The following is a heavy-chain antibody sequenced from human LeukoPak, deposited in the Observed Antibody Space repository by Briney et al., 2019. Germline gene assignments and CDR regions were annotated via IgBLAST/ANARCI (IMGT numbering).Heavy chain of an antibody. CDR1: GFGVSRYA. J-gene: IGHJ4*02. D-gene: IGHD4/OR15-4a*01. V-gene: IGHV3-23*01. CDR2: ITESGHST. CDR3: AKGFACAEDRCYGLDS. Sequence: GGSLRLSCAASGFGVSRYAMTWVRQAPGKGLEWVSLITESGHSTYYTKSVKGRFTISRDNSKNTLYLQMNSLGVEDTALFCAKGFACAEDRCYGLDSWGQGILVIVSS.